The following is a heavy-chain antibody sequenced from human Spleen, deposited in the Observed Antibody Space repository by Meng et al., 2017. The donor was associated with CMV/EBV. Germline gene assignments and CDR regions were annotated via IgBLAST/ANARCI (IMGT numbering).Heavy chain of an antibody. J-gene: IGHJ3*02. CDR2: INHSGSA. CDR3: ARENQYYYDPNAFDI. Sequence: SETLSLTCAVYGGSFSDFYWSWIRQPPGKGLEWIGEINHSGSANYNPSLKSRVTISVDASKKQFSLKLNSVTAADTAVYYCARENQYYYDPNAFDIWGQGTMVTVSS. CDR1: GGSFSDFY. D-gene: IGHD3-22*01. V-gene: IGHV4-34*01.